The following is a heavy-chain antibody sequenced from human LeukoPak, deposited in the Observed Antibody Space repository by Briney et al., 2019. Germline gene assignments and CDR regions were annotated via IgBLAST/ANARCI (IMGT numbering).Heavy chain of an antibody. CDR3: ATDYYDSSGYYPFDY. J-gene: IGHJ4*02. V-gene: IGHV1-8*01. D-gene: IGHD3-22*01. Sequence: GASVKVSCKASGYTFTSYDINWVRQATGQGLEWMGWMNPNSGNTGYAQKFQGRVTMTRNTPISTAYMELSSLRSEDTAVYYCATDYYDSSGYYPFDYWGQGTLVTVSS. CDR2: MNPNSGNT. CDR1: GYTFTSYD.